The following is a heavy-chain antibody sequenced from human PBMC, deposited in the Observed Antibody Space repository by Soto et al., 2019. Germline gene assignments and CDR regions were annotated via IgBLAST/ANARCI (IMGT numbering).Heavy chain of an antibody. CDR2: FSGRDGNI. J-gene: IGHJ6*03. Sequence: QVQLGRLGGGWAKPVGPRGPPVAPFGLTSSDPFFDWTRQTPGKGLKWLSYFSGRDGNIYYADSGRGRFTTSRDNAKNSVYLQMNSLRAEDTAVYYCAGDQGPNYMAVWGKGTTVTV. CDR1: GLTSSDPF. V-gene: IGHV3-11*01. CDR3: AGDQGPNYMAV.